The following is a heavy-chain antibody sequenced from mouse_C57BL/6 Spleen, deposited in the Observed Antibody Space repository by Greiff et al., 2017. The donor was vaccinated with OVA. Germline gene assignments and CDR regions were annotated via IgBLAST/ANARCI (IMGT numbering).Heavy chain of an antibody. Sequence: VQLQQSGPELVKPGASVKISCKASGYAFSSSWMNWVKQRPGKGLEWIGRIYPGDGDTNYNGKFKGKATLTADKSSSTAYMQLSSLTSEDSAVYFCARSGYSNYAAMDYWGQGTSVTVSS. CDR2: IYPGDGDT. D-gene: IGHD2-5*01. CDR3: ARSGYSNYAAMDY. J-gene: IGHJ4*01. CDR1: GYAFSSSW. V-gene: IGHV1-82*01.